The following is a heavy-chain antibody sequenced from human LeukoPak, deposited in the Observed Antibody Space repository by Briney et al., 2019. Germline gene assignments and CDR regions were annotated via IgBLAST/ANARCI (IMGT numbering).Heavy chain of an antibody. CDR2: IYYSGST. D-gene: IGHD3-10*01. CDR3: ARAAYYYGSGSYYGY. J-gene: IGHJ4*02. CDR1: GGSISSYY. V-gene: IGHV4-39*07. Sequence: PSETLSLTCTVSGGSISSYYWGWIRQPPGKGLEWIGSIYYSGSTYYNPSLKSRVTISVDTSKNQFSLKLSSVTAADTAVYYCARAAYYYGSGSYYGYWGQGTLVTVSS.